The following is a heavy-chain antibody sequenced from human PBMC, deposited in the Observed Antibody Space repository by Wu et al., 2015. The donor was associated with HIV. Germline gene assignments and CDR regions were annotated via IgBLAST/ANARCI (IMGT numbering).Heavy chain of an antibody. CDR2: TTPMFGTT. CDR1: GGILTKYD. V-gene: IGHV1-69*05. Sequence: QVHLVQSGAEVKKPGSSVKVSCKASGGILTKYDINWVRQAPGQGLEWMGGTTPMFGTTNYAQKFQGRVTVTPDVYTSTVYMELSSLRSEDTAIYYCARELEDPAIMVRAGFDPWAREPWSPAP. D-gene: IGHD3-10*01. CDR3: ARELEDPAIMVRAGFDP. J-gene: IGHJ5*02.